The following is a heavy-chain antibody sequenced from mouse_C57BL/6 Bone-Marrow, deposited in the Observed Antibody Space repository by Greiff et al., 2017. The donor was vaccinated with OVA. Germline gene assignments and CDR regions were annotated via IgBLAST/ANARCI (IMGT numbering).Heavy chain of an antibody. D-gene: IGHD1-1*01. CDR3: ARHEDYYGSSFCFDY. V-gene: IGHV1-62-2*01. Sequence: QVQLQQSGAELVKPGASVKLSCKASGYTFTEYTIHWVKQRSGQGLEWIGWFYPGSGSIKYNEKFKDKATLTADKSSSTVYMELSTLTSEDTAVYVCARHEDYYGSSFCFDYWGQGTTLTVSS. J-gene: IGHJ2*01. CDR1: GYTFTEYT. CDR2: FYPGSGSI.